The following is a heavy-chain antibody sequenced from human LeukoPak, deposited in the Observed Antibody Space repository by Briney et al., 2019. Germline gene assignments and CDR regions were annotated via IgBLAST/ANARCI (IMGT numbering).Heavy chain of an antibody. V-gene: IGHV1-69*13. CDR1: GGTFSSYA. Sequence: SVKVSCKASGGTFSSYAISWVRQAPGQGLEWMGGIIPIFGTANCAQKFQGRVTITADESTSTAYMELSSLRSEDTAVYYCARNDGGYSYGFDYWGQGTLVTVSS. D-gene: IGHD5-18*01. CDR2: IIPIFGTA. CDR3: ARNDGGYSYGFDY. J-gene: IGHJ4*02.